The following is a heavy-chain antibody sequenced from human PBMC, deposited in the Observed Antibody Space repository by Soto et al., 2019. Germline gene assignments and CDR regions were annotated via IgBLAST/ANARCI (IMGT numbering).Heavy chain of an antibody. CDR3: ATTRVGPCSSSICFSGIFDGMDV. D-gene: IGHD2-2*01. J-gene: IGHJ6*02. Sequence: PGGSLRVSCAASGFTISNYGMHWVRQAPGKGLEWVAVISYDGTITYYAGSVKGRFTIPRDNSKNTLYLQMNSLRTEDTAVYYCATTRVGPCSSSICFSGIFDGMDVWGQGTTVTVSS. CDR2: ISYDGTIT. V-gene: IGHV3-30-3*01. CDR1: GFTISNYG.